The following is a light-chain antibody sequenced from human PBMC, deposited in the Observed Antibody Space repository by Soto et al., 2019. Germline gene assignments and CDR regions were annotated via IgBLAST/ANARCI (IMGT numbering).Light chain of an antibody. J-gene: IGKJ3*01. V-gene: IGKV1-8*01. CDR1: QGISSY. CDR3: QQYYSSIT. Sequence: AIRMTRSPSSLSASTGDRVTITCRASQGISSYLAWYQQKPGKAPKLLIYAASTLQSGVPSRFSGSGSGTDFTLTISCLQSEDFATYYCQQYYSSITFGPGTKVDIK. CDR2: AAS.